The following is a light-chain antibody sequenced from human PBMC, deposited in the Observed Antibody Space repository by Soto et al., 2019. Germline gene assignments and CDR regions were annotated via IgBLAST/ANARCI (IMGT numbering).Light chain of an antibody. CDR1: QSVSSSY. CDR2: GAS. V-gene: IGKV3-20*01. Sequence: EIVLTQSPVTLSLSPGERATLSCRASQSVSSSYLAWYQQKPGQAPRLLIYGASSRATCIPDRFSGSGSGTDFTLTISRLEPEDFAVYYCQQYGSSPLTFGGGTKLEIK. CDR3: QQYGSSPLT. J-gene: IGKJ4*01.